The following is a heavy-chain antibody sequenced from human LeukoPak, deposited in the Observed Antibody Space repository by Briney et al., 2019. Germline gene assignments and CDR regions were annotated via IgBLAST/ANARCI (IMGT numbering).Heavy chain of an antibody. CDR1: RFTFNSYA. Sequence: TGGSLRLSCAASRFTFNSYAMSWVRQAPGKGLGWVSAISGSGGSTYYAASVKGQFTISRDNSKNTLYLQMNSLRAEDTAVYYCAKSITGYSSGGSDCWGQGTLVTVSS. D-gene: IGHD6-19*01. CDR3: AKSITGYSSGGSDC. V-gene: IGHV3-23*01. CDR2: ISGSGGST. J-gene: IGHJ4*02.